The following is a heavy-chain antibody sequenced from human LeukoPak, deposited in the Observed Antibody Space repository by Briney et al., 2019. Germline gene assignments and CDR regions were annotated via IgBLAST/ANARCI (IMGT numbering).Heavy chain of an antibody. D-gene: IGHD1-26*01. J-gene: IGHJ4*02. CDR2: FSAYNGDT. CDR3: ARGLLGVAGGYYFDY. CDR1: GYTFTSYG. Sequence: GASVKVSCKASGYTFTSYGISWVRQAPGQGLEWMGWFSAYNGDTKYAQKLQGRVTMTTDTSTSTAYMELRSLRSDDTAVYYCARGLLGVAGGYYFDYWGQGTLVTVSS. V-gene: IGHV1-18*01.